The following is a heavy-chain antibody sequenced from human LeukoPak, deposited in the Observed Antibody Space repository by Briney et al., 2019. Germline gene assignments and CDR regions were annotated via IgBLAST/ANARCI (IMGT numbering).Heavy chain of an antibody. J-gene: IGHJ4*02. V-gene: IGHV4-39*07. CDR3: AREAVALDY. CDR1: GDSISSSNFY. Sequence: SETLSLTCIVSGDSISSSNFYWGWLRQPPGTGLEWIGSIYYSGCTYYNPSLKSRVTISVDTSKNQFSLKLSSVTAADTAVYYCAREAVALDYWGQGTLVTVSS. D-gene: IGHD6-19*01. CDR2: IYYSGCT.